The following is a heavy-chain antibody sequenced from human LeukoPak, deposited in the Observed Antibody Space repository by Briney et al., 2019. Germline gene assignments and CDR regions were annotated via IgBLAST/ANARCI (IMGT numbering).Heavy chain of an antibody. CDR2: IKQDGSEK. J-gene: IGHJ4*02. CDR1: GFTFSSYW. V-gene: IGHV3-7*01. CDR3: ARLREIPVFGVVTKSTSYFDY. D-gene: IGHD3-3*01. Sequence: GGSLRLSCAASGFTFSSYWMSWVRQAPGKGLEWVANIKQDGSEKYHVDSVKGRFTISRDNAKNSLYLQMNSLRAEDTAVYYCARLREIPVFGVVTKSTSYFDYWGQGTLVTVSS.